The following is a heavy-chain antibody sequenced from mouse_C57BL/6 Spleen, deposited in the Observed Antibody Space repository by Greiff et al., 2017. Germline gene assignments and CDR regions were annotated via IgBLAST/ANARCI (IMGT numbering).Heavy chain of an antibody. CDR3: ATVVATEGYFDV. D-gene: IGHD1-1*01. Sequence: VKVVESGAELVKPGASVKISCKASGYAFSSYWMNWVKQRPGKGLEWIGQIYPGDGDTNYNGKFKGKATLTADKSSSTAYMQLSSLTSEDSAVYFCATVVATEGYFDVWGTGTTVTVSS. V-gene: IGHV1-80*01. CDR1: GYAFSSYW. CDR2: IYPGDGDT. J-gene: IGHJ1*03.